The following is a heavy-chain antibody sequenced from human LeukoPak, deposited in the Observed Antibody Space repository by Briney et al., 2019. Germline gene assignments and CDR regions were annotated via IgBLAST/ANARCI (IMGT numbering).Heavy chain of an antibody. CDR1: GGSISSSSYY. V-gene: IGHV4-39*07. CDR2: IYYSGST. CDR3: AEGRRDTAMVYYYYMDV. J-gene: IGHJ6*03. Sequence: MSSETLSLTCTVSGGSISSSSYYWGWIRQPPGKGLEWIGSIYYSGSTYYNPSLKSRVTISVDTSKNQFSLKLSSVTAADTAVYYCAEGRRDTAMVYYYYMDVWGKGTTVTISS. D-gene: IGHD5-18*01.